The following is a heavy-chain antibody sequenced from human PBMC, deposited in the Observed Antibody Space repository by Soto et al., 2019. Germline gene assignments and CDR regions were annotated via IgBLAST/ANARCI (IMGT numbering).Heavy chain of an antibody. D-gene: IGHD3-22*01. J-gene: IGHJ6*01. Sequence: PGGSLSLSCAASGFIFDDYTMHWVRQAPGKSLEWVSLISWDGGSPYYADSVKGRFTISRDNSENSLYLQMNSLRTEDTALYYCAKHRIHDNTGMDVWGPGTTVNVSS. CDR2: ISWDGGSP. CDR1: GFIFDDYT. V-gene: IGHV3-43*01. CDR3: AKHRIHDNTGMDV.